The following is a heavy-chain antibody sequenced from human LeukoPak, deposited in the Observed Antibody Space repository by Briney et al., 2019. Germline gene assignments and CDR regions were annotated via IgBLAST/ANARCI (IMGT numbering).Heavy chain of an antibody. Sequence: PSETLSLTCTVSGGSIGTYYWSWILQPAGKGLEGISLISASGSTIYNPSLKSRVTMSVDTSKNQFSLRVTSVTAADTAMYYCARFTSGGRHTIFYMDVWGNGTTVTVSS. CDR1: GGSIGTYY. CDR3: ARFTSGGRHTIFYMDV. V-gene: IGHV4-4*07. D-gene: IGHD3-9*01. CDR2: ISASGST. J-gene: IGHJ6*03.